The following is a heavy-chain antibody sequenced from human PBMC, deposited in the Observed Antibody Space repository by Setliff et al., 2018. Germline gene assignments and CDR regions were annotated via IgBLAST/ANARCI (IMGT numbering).Heavy chain of an antibody. CDR1: GGSISSGSYY. CDR3: ASERESASRQTYFDS. CDR2: IYYSGNSNYDT. D-gene: IGHD2-15*01. V-gene: IGHV4-61*10. J-gene: IGHJ4*02. Sequence: NPSETLSLTCTVSGGSISSGSYYWSWIRQPAGKGLEWIGHIYYSGNSNYDTNYNPSLKSRVTILSDTSKNQFSLILSSVTAADTAVYYCASERESASRQTYFDSWGQGTLVTVSS.